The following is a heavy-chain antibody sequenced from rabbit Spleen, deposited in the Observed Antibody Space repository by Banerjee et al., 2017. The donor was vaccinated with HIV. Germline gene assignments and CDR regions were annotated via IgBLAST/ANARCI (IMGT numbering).Heavy chain of an antibody. D-gene: IGHD4-1*01. CDR3: ARDLAGVIGWNFYL. CDR2: IYAGSSGST. Sequence: QSLEESGGGLVKPGASLTLTCKASGFSFNSGYDMCWVRQAPGKGLEWIACIYAGSSGSTYSAIWAKGRFTISKASSTTVTLQVTSLTAADTATYFCARDLAGVIGWNFYLWGPGTLVTVS. V-gene: IGHV1S40*01. CDR1: GFSFNSGYD. J-gene: IGHJ4*01.